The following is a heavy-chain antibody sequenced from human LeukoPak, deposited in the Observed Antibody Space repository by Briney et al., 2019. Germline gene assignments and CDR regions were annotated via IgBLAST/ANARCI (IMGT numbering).Heavy chain of an antibody. D-gene: IGHD3-22*01. J-gene: IGHJ4*02. CDR3: ARDIYYYDSSGFRGFDY. V-gene: IGHV4-59*01. CDR2: IYYSGST. CDR1: GGSISSYY. Sequence: SETLSLTCTVSGGSISSYYWSWIRQPPGKGLEWIGYIYYSGSTNYNPSLKSRVTISVDTSKNQFSLNLYSVTAADTAVYYCARDIYYYDSSGFRGFDYWGQGTLVTVSS.